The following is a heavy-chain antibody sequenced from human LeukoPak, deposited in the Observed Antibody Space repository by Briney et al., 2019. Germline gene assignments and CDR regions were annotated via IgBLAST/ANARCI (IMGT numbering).Heavy chain of an antibody. J-gene: IGHJ3*02. D-gene: IGHD3-22*01. CDR1: GFTVSSNY. V-gene: IGHV3-53*01. CDR2: IYSGGST. Sequence: GGSLRLSCAASGFTVSSNYMSWVRQAPGKGREWVSVIYSGGSTYYADSVKGRFSISRENSKNTLYLQINRLRAEDTAVYYCARDDDSSGYYPGDAFDIWGQGTMVTVSS. CDR3: ARDDDSSGYYPGDAFDI.